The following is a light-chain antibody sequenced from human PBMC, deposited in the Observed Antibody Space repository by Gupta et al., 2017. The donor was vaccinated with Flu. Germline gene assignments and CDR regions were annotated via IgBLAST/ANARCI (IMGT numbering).Light chain of an antibody. J-gene: IGKJ1*01. CDR2: GAS. CDR3: QQYNNWSRT. Sequence: EIVMTQSPATLSVSPGERATLSCRASQSVSSNLAWYQQKPGQAPRLPIYGASTRATGIPARFSGSGSGTEFTLTISSLQSEDFAVYYCQQYNNWSRTFGQGTKVEIK. V-gene: IGKV3-15*01. CDR1: QSVSSN.